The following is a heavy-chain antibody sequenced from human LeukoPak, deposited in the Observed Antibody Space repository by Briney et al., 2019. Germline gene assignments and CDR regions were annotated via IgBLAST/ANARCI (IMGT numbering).Heavy chain of an antibody. CDR3: ARVRGYYDSSGYSPLWY. J-gene: IGHJ4*02. D-gene: IGHD3-22*01. V-gene: IGHV3-48*03. CDR1: GFTFSSYE. CDR2: ISSSGSTI. Sequence: GGSLRLSCAASGFTFSSYEMNWVRQAPGKGLEWVSYISSSGSTIYYADSVKGRFTISRDNAKNSLYLQMNSLRAEDTAVYYCARVRGYYDSSGYSPLWYWGQGTLVTVSS.